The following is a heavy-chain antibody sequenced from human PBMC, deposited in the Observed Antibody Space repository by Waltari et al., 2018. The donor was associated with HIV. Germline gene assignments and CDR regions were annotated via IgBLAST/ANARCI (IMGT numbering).Heavy chain of an antibody. CDR1: GGSISSYY. J-gene: IGHJ4*02. D-gene: IGHD3-16*02. V-gene: IGHV4-4*07. CDR2: IYTSGST. Sequence: QVQLQESGPGLVKPSETLSLTCTVSGGSISSYYWSWIRQPAGKGLGWIGRIYTSGSTNTNPSLKRRVTMSVDTSKNQFSLKLSSVTAADTAVYYCAGTYYDYVWGSYRPPPFDYWGQGTLVTVSS. CDR3: AGTYYDYVWGSYRPPPFDY.